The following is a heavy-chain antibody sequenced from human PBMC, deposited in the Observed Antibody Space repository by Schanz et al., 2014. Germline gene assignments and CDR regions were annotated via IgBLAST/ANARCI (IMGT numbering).Heavy chain of an antibody. CDR1: GFTFSSYA. J-gene: IGHJ4*02. CDR3: AKKVPAYNPFDS. Sequence: EVQLLESGGGLVPPGGSLRLSCAASGFTFSSYAMSWVRQAPGKGLEWVSGITGASDHIDYAESVKGRFTISRDNSKNTLYLQMGSLRAEDTAVYFCAKKVPAYNPFDSWGQGTLVTVSS. V-gene: IGHV3-23*01. CDR2: ITGASDHI. D-gene: IGHD1-1*01.